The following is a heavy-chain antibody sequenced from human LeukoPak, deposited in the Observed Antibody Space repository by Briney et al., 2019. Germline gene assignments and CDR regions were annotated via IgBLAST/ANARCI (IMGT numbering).Heavy chain of an antibody. CDR1: GFTFRSYS. CDR2: ISSSRSYI. D-gene: IGHD2-2*01. V-gene: IGHV3-21*01. J-gene: IGHJ5*02. CDR3: ARVIPAADYNWFDP. Sequence: GGSLRLSCAASGFTFRSYSMKWVREARGKGREWVSSISSSRSYIYYADSVKGRYTISRDHAKHSLYLPMNSLRAEHTAVYYCARVIPAADYNWFDPWGQGTLVTVSS.